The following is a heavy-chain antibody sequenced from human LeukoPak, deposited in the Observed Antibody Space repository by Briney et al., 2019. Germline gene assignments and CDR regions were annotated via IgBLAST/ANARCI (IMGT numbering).Heavy chain of an antibody. CDR1: GFTFSSYA. Sequence: GGSLRLSCAASGFTFSSYAMHWVRQAPGKGLEWVAVISYDGSNKYYADSVKGRFTISRDNSKNTLYLQMNSLRAEDTAVYYCARDGSAGSNWFDPWGQGTLVTVSS. J-gene: IGHJ5*02. CDR3: ARDGSAGSNWFDP. V-gene: IGHV3-30*04. CDR2: ISYDGSNK. D-gene: IGHD1-1*01.